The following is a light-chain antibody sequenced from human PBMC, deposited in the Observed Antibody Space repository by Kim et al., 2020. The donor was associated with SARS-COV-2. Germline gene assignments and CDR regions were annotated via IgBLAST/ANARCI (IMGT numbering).Light chain of an antibody. CDR1: QSIRSS. V-gene: IGKV3-11*01. Sequence: SSPWKSAPLPCRASQSIRSSLLWSQQRPGPAPGLLISDASNRATGIPAGFSGSGCGTDFTLTLSSPEPEDFAVYYCQHRANWPYTFGQGTKLEI. J-gene: IGKJ2*01. CDR2: DAS. CDR3: QHRANWPYT.